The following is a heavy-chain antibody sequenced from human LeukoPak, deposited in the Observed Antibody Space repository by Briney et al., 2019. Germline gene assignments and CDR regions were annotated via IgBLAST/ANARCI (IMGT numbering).Heavy chain of an antibody. CDR3: ARRFYYAMDV. Sequence: AASVKVSCKASGYIFTGYFMQWVRQAPGQGLEWMGWINPNSGDTNYAQKFQGRVTMTRDTSISTAYMELSRLRSDDAAVYYCARRFYYAMDVWGQGTTVTVSS. CDR1: GYIFTGYF. D-gene: IGHD3-16*01. J-gene: IGHJ6*02. CDR2: INPNSGDT. V-gene: IGHV1-2*02.